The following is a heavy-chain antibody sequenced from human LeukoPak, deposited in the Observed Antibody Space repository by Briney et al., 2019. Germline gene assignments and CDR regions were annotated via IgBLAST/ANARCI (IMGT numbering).Heavy chain of an antibody. CDR1: GGSFSGHY. CDR3: ARGPTGDRKPDY. Sequence: SETLSLTCAVYGGSFSGHYWSWIRQPPGKRLEWIGEVNHSGSANYNPTFKGRVTISVDTSKNQFSLKLSSVTAADTAVYYCARGPTGDRKPDYWGQGILVTVSS. CDR2: VNHSGSA. D-gene: IGHD7-27*01. J-gene: IGHJ4*02. V-gene: IGHV4-34*01.